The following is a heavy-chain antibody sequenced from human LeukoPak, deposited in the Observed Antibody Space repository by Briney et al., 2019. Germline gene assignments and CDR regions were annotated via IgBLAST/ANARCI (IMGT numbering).Heavy chain of an antibody. D-gene: IGHD2-21*02. CDR1: GFTFSSYW. V-gene: IGHV3-7*03. CDR3: ARDPDYGDPGPFFDY. Sequence: PGGSLRLSCAASGFTFSSYWMSWVRQAPGTGLEWVANINPDGSGTFYVGSVKGRFTISRDNAKNSLYLHMNSLRAEDTAIYYCARDPDYGDPGPFFDYWGQGALVTVSS. CDR2: INPDGSGT. J-gene: IGHJ4*02.